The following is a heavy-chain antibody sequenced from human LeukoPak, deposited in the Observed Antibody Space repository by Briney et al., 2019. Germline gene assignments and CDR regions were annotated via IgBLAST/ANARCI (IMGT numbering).Heavy chain of an antibody. Sequence: SETLFLTCTVSGYSINSGYYWGWIRQSPGTGLEWIGIIYDSGSTYYNPSLKTRVTISIDTSKSQFSLKLSSVTAADTAVYYCAREGSYYYGSGSYDYWGQGTLVTVSS. J-gene: IGHJ4*02. V-gene: IGHV4-38-2*02. CDR2: IYDSGST. D-gene: IGHD3-10*01. CDR1: GYSINSGYY. CDR3: AREGSYYYGSGSYDY.